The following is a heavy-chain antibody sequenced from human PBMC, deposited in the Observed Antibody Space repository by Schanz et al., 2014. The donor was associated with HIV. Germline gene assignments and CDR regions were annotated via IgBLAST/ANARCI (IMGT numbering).Heavy chain of an antibody. D-gene: IGHD6-19*01. J-gene: IGHJ4*02. CDR1: GFTFSTYG. CDR2: IWNDGSKK. CDR3: ARDPSRLVEAGYFDN. V-gene: IGHV3-33*01. Sequence: QVQLVESGGGVVQPGRSLRLSCAASGFTFSTYGMHWVRQAPGKGLEWVAVIWNDGSKKYYADSVKGRFTISRDNSRNQMYLQMNSLRTEDTAVYYCARDPSRLVEAGYFDNWGQGTLVTVSS.